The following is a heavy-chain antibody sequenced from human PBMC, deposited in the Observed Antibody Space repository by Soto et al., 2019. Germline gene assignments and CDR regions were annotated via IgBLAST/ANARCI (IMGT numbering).Heavy chain of an antibody. CDR1: GGTFSSYT. J-gene: IGHJ6*02. CDR3: AREQVILGTYGMDV. V-gene: IGHV1-69*08. D-gene: IGHD2-15*01. Sequence: QVQLVQSRAEVKKPGSSVKVSCKASGGTFSSYTISWVRQAPGQGLEWMGRIIPILGIADYAQKFQGRVTITADKSTSTAYMELNSLRSEDTAVYYCAREQVILGTYGMDVWGQGTTVTVSS. CDR2: IIPILGIA.